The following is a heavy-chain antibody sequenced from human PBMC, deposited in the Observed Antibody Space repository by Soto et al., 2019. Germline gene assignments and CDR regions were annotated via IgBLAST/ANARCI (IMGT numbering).Heavy chain of an antibody. Sequence: ASVKVSFKASGYTFTSYDINWVRQATGQGLEWMGWMSPNSGNTGYAQKFQGRVTMTRNTSISTAYMELSSLRSEDTAVYYCAVPVVPDTIDAFDIWGQGTMVTVSS. CDR2: MSPNSGNT. V-gene: IGHV1-8*01. J-gene: IGHJ3*02. CDR3: AVPVVPDTIDAFDI. D-gene: IGHD2-2*01. CDR1: GYTFTSYD.